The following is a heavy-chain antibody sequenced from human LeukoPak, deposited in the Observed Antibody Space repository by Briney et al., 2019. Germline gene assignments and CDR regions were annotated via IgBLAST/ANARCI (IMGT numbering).Heavy chain of an antibody. CDR2: IYSGGST. J-gene: IGHJ4*02. Sequence: GGSLRLSCAASGFTVSSNYMSWVRQAPGKGLEWVSVIYSGGSTYYADSVKGRFTISRENAKNSLYLQMNSLRAEDTAVYYCARGRNSYGLAWDYWGQGTLVTVSS. CDR3: ARGRNSYGLAWDY. V-gene: IGHV3-53*01. D-gene: IGHD5-18*01. CDR1: GFTVSSNY.